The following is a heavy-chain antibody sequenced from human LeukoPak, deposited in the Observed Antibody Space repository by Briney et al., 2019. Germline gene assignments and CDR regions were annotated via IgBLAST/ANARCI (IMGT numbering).Heavy chain of an antibody. CDR2: IYYSGRT. CDR3: ARHLRTSPLDY. J-gene: IGHJ4*02. Sequence: SETLSLTCTVSGGSIGSSSYYWGWIRQPPGKGREWIGCIYYSGRTYYNPSLKRRATISVDTTNNQFSLKLSSVTAADTAVYYCARHLRTSPLDYWGQGTLVTVST. V-gene: IGHV4-39*01. CDR1: GGSIGSSSYY.